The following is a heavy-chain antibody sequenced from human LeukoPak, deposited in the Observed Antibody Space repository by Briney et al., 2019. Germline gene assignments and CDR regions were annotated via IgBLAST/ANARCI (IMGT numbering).Heavy chain of an antibody. CDR2: IGAYNGNT. D-gene: IGHD3-3*01. CDR3: ARFLEWPPWYMDV. CDR1: DYTFTNYG. V-gene: IGHV1-18*01. Sequence: ASVKVSCKASDYTFTNYGITWVRQAPGQGLEWMGWIGAYNGNTNYAQKFQGRVTMTTDRSTSTAYMELRSLRSDDRAVYYCARFLEWPPWYMDVWGKGTTVTVSS. J-gene: IGHJ6*03.